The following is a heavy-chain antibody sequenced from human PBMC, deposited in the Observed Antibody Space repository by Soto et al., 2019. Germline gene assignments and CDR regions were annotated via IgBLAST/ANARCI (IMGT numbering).Heavy chain of an antibody. V-gene: IGHV1-69*01. J-gene: IGHJ2*01. D-gene: IGHD2-21*02. CDR2: IIPIFGTA. CDR3: ARGKSVVTPLTSLYWYFDL. Sequence: QVQLVQSGAEVKKPGSSVKVSCKASGGTFSSYAISWVRQAPGQGLEWTGGIIPIFGTANYAQKFQGRVTITADESTSTAYMELSSLRSEDTAVYYCARGKSVVTPLTSLYWYFDLWGRGTLVSVSS. CDR1: GGTFSSYA.